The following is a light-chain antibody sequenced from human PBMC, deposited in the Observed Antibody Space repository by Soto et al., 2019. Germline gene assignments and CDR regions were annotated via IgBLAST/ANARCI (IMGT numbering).Light chain of an antibody. Sequence: DIQMTQSPSSLSASVGDRVTITCRASQSISSYLNWYQQKPGKAPKLLIYAASSLQSWVPSRFSGSGSGTDFTLTISSLQPEDFANYYCQQSYSTPLAFGGGTKVEI. CDR3: QQSYSTPLA. CDR1: QSISSY. CDR2: AAS. J-gene: IGKJ4*01. V-gene: IGKV1-39*01.